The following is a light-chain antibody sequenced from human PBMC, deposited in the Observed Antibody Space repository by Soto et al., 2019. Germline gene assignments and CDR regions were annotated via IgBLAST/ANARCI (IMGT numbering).Light chain of an antibody. J-gene: IGKJ1*01. V-gene: IGKV1-5*01. CDR1: QSISSW. CDR2: DAS. Sequence: DIQMTQSPSTLSAYVGDRVTITCRASQSISSWLAWYQQKPGKAPKLLIYDASSLESGVPSRFSGSGSGTEFTLTISSLQPDDFATYYFQQYNSYSGTFGQGTKVEIK. CDR3: QQYNSYSGT.